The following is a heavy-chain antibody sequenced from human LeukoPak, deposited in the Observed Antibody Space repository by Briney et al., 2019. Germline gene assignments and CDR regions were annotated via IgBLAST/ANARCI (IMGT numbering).Heavy chain of an antibody. CDR3: ARTLGFLGPSYYVSGSYDSY. Sequence: PGGSLRLSCAASGFTFSSYSMNWVRQAPGKGLEWVAVISYDGSNKYYANSVKGRFTISRVSSKNTLFLQMNSLRAEDTAVYYCARTLGFLGPSYYVSGSYDSYWGQGTQVTVSS. J-gene: IGHJ4*02. CDR2: ISYDGSNK. V-gene: IGHV3-30*03. D-gene: IGHD3-10*01. CDR1: GFTFSSYS.